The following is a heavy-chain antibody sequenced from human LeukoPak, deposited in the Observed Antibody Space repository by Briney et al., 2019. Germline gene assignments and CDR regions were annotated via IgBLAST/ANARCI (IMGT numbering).Heavy chain of an antibody. V-gene: IGHV4-30-2*01. CDR2: IYHSGST. CDR3: ARGASTEEYYFDY. Sequence: PSQTLSLTCTVSGGSISSGGYYWSWIRQPPGKGLEWIGYIYHSGSTYYNPSLKSRVTISVDRSKNQFSLKLSSVTAADTAVYYCARGASTEEYYFDYWGQGTLVTVSS. J-gene: IGHJ4*02. D-gene: IGHD2-2*01. CDR1: GGSISSGGYY.